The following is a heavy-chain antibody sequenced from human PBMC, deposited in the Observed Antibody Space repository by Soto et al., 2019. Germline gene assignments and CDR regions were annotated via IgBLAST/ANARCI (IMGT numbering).Heavy chain of an antibody. V-gene: IGHV3-66*04. J-gene: IGHJ2*01. D-gene: IGHD1-26*01. CDR2: IYTGHNT. CDR3: ARHVGSYWYFDL. CDR1: GFTVSSSY. Sequence: EVQLVESGGGLVQPGGSLRLSCAASGFTVSSSYMGWVRQAPGKGLEWVSSIYTGHNTYYADSVRGRFTISTDNYKATLYLQMTSLRVEDTAMYYCARHVGSYWYFDLWGRGTLVTVSS.